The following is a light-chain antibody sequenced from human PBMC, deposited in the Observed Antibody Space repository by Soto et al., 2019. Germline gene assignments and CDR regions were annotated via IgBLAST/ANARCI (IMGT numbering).Light chain of an antibody. CDR3: QQYGSSPWT. CDR1: QSVRSSY. CDR2: GAS. Sequence: EIVLPQSPGTLSLSPGASATLSCRASQSVRSSYLAWYQQKPGQAPRLLTYGASSRATGIPDRFSGSGSGTDFTLTISRLQPEDFAVYYCQQYGSSPWTFGQGTK. V-gene: IGKV3-20*01. J-gene: IGKJ1*01.